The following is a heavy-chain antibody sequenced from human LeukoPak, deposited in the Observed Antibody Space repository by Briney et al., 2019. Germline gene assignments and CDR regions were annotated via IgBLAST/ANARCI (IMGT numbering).Heavy chain of an antibody. Sequence: GGSLRPSCAASGFTFSDYYMSWIRQAPGKGLEWVSYISSSGSTIYYADSVKGRFTISRDNAKNSLYLQMNSLRAEDTAVYYCASLDIVVVPAAKNYYYGMDVWGQGTTVTVSS. CDR1: GFTFSDYY. J-gene: IGHJ6*02. D-gene: IGHD2-2*03. V-gene: IGHV3-11*01. CDR2: ISSSGSTI. CDR3: ASLDIVVVPAAKNYYYGMDV.